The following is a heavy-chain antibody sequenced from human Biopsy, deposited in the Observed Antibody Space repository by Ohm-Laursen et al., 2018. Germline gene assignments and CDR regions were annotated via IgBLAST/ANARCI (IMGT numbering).Heavy chain of an antibody. J-gene: IGHJ3*02. CDR2: DYYSGST. D-gene: IGHD3-22*01. V-gene: IGHV4-59*08. CDR3: GRREVVITHDAFDT. CDR1: SGSISSYY. Sequence: SETLSFTCTVSSGSISSYYWTWIRQPQGQGLEWIGDDYYSGSTNGNPSLKSRVTILVDTSKNQFSLKLSSVTAADTAVYYCGRREVVITHDAFDTWGQGTMVTVSS.